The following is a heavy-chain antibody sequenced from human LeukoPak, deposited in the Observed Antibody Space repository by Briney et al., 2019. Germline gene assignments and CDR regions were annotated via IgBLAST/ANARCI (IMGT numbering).Heavy chain of an antibody. V-gene: IGHV4-34*01. Sequence: KSSETLSLTCAVYGGSFSGYYWSWIRQPPGKGLEWIGEINHSGSTNYNPSLKSRVTISVDTSKNQFSLKLSSVTAADTAVYYCAKGAARTGWFDPWGQGALVIVSS. D-gene: IGHD3/OR15-3a*01. CDR1: GGSFSGYY. CDR2: INHSGST. J-gene: IGHJ5*02. CDR3: AKGAARTGWFDP.